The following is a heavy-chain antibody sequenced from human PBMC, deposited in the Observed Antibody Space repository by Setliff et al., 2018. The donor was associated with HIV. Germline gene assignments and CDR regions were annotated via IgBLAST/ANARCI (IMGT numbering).Heavy chain of an antibody. J-gene: IGHJ4*02. V-gene: IGHV1-2*02. CDR2: INPNSGAT. CDR3: ALASIVSTARWNH. CDR1: GYTFSGYY. D-gene: IGHD1-26*01. Sequence: GASVKVSCKASGYTFSGYYLHWVRRAPGQGLEWMGWINPNSGATNYAQSFQGRVTMTRDTSISTAYKDLSSLTSDDTAVYYCALASIVSTARWNHWGRGTTVTVSS.